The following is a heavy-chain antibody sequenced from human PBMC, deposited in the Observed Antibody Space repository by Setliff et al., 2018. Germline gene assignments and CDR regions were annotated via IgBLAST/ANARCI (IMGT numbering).Heavy chain of an antibody. J-gene: IGHJ1*01. CDR1: GGTFSSYA. Sequence: VASVKVSCKASGGTFSSYAISWVRQAPGQGLEWMGGIIPILGIANYAQKFQGRVTITADKSTSTAYMELSRLRSDDTAVYYCARGLYDSGRTPFQHWGQGTLVTVSS. V-gene: IGHV1-69*10. CDR2: IIPILGIA. D-gene: IGHD3-10*01. CDR3: ARGLYDSGRTPFQH.